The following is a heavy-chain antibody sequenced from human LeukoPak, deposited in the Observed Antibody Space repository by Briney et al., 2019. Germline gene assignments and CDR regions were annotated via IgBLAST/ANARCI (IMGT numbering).Heavy chain of an antibody. CDR2: INSDGSR. CDR3: AKGRGVAAGSGDY. V-gene: IGHV3-23*01. J-gene: IGHJ4*02. D-gene: IGHD6-13*01. CDR1: GFTFSNYA. Sequence: GGSLRLSCAASGFTFSNYAMGWVRQAPGKGLEWFSGINSDGSRYYADSVKGRFTISRDTSKNTLYLQMNSLRAEDTAVYYCAKGRGVAAGSGDYWGQGTLVTVSS.